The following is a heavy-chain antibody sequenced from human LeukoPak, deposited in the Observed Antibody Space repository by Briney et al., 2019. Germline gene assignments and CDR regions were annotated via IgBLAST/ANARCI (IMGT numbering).Heavy chain of an antibody. CDR3: ATLRGSGSSYFDS. V-gene: IGHV1-18*01. D-gene: IGHD3-10*01. Sequence: GASVKVSCKASGYTFTSYGISWVRQAPGQGLEWMGWISAYNGNTNYAQKLQGRVTMTTDTSTSTAYMELSSLRSEDTAAYYCATLRGSGSSYFDSWGQGTLVTVSS. J-gene: IGHJ4*02. CDR1: GYTFTSYG. CDR2: ISAYNGNT.